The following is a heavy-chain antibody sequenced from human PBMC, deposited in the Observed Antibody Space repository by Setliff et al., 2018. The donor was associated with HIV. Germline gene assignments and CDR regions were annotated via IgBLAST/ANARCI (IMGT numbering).Heavy chain of an antibody. CDR1: GFTFSKYA. V-gene: IGHV3-23*01. CDR2: ISPSGGDT. D-gene: IGHD1-26*01. CDR3: AKSLGTNYFDY. Sequence: GGSLRLSCAASGFTFSKYAMNWVRQAPGKGLEWVSNISPSGGDTVYADSVKGRFTISRDNSQNTVYLQVNSLRVEDTAVYYCAKSLGTNYFDYWGQGTLVTVSS. J-gene: IGHJ4*02.